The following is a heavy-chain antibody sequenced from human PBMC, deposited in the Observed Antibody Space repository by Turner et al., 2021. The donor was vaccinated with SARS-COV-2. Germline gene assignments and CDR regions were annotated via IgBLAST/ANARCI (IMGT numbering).Heavy chain of an antibody. V-gene: IGHV3-30-3*01. CDR3: ARGVAVYGEHRPLDY. J-gene: IGHJ4*02. CDR1: GFTFSSYA. Sequence: VQLVASGGGLVKPGGSLRLSCAASGFTFSSYAMHWVRQAPGKGLEGVAVMSFDGSIKYYADSVKGRFTISRDNSKNTLYLQMNSLRAEDTAVYYCARGVAVYGEHRPLDYWGQGTLVTVSS. CDR2: MSFDGSIK. D-gene: IGHD4-17*01.